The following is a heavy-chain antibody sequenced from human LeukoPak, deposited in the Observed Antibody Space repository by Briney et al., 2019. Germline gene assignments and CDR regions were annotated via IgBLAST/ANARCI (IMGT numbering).Heavy chain of an antibody. Sequence: SETLSLTCAVYGGSFSGYYWSWIRQPPGKGLEWIGEINHSGSTNYNPSLKSRVTISVDTSKNQFSLKLSSVTAADTAVYYCASPSGSLFDPWGQGTLVTVSS. CDR2: INHSGST. V-gene: IGHV4-34*01. J-gene: IGHJ5*02. CDR1: GGSFSGYY. D-gene: IGHD6-19*01. CDR3: ASPSGSLFDP.